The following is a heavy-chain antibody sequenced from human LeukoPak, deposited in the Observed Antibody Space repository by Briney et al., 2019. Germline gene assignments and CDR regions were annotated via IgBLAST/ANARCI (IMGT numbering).Heavy chain of an antibody. CDR3: ARIAKTCSGGSCYWLFDY. D-gene: IGHD2-15*01. CDR1: GGSISSSSYF. J-gene: IGHJ4*02. CDR2: IYYSGST. V-gene: IGHV4-39*01. Sequence: PSETLSLTCTVAGGSISSSSYFWGWIRPPPGKGLAWIGSIYYSGSTYYNPSLKSRVTISVDTSKNQFSLKLSSVTAADTAVYFCARIAKTCSGGSCYWLFDYWGQGTLVTVSS.